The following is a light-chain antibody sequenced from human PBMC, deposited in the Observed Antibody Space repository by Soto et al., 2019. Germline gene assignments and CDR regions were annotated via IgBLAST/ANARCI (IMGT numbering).Light chain of an antibody. CDR2: DVG. Sequence: QSVLTQPASVSGSPGQSITISCTGTHSDIGNYNYVSWYQHLPGKAPKLMIYDVGSWPSGVSSRFSGSKSGNTASLAISGLQAEDEADYYCNSYREDHSRFYVFGTGTKATVL. CDR3: NSYREDHSRFYV. V-gene: IGLV2-14*03. J-gene: IGLJ1*01. CDR1: HSDIGNYNY.